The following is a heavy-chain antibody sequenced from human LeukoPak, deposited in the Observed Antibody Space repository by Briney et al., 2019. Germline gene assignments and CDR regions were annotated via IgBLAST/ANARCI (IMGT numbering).Heavy chain of an antibody. CDR2: INPSGGST. CDR1: GYTFTSYY. CDR3: AMGLVKYYDSSGYYGPSFYMDV. Sequence: ASVKVSCKASGYTFTSYYMHWVRQAPGQGLEWMGIINPSGGSTSYAQKFQGRVTMTRDMSTSTVYMELSSLRSEDTAVYYCAMGLVKYYDSSGYYGPSFYMDVWGKGTTVTVSS. D-gene: IGHD3-22*01. V-gene: IGHV1-46*01. J-gene: IGHJ6*03.